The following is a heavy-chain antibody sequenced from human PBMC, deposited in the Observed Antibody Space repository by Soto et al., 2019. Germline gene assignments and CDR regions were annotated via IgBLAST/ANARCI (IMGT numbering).Heavy chain of an antibody. J-gene: IGHJ4*02. CDR1: GFSFSAYS. D-gene: IGHD6-13*01. CDR3: ARAGQQVAVFDY. Sequence: QVHLVESGGGVVQAGRSLRLSCAASGFSFSAYSMHWVRQAPGKGLEWVAVISSDGSKTYYAGSLKGRFPVSRDNSKNILYLQMNSLRAEDTAVYYCARAGQQVAVFDYWGQGTEVTVSS. CDR2: ISSDGSKT. V-gene: IGHV3-30-3*01.